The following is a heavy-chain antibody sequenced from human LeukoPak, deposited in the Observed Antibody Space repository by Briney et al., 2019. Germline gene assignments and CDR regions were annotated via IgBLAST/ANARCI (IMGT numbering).Heavy chain of an antibody. J-gene: IGHJ4*02. CDR1: GFAFRSYG. V-gene: IGHV3-23*01. Sequence: GGSLRLSCAASGFAFRSYGMAWVRQAPGKGLDFVSAVNAKGDVTFYADSVKGRFTMSRDNSKNILYLQMNSLRAEDTAVYYCAKGKGDGLPLDYRGQVTLITVSS. CDR3: AKGKGDGLPLDY. D-gene: IGHD5-24*01. CDR2: VNAKGDVT.